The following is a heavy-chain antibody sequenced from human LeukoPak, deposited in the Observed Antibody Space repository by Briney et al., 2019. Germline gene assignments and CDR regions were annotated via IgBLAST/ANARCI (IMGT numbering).Heavy chain of an antibody. CDR3: TRLAAAAAPWFDP. CDR1: GFTFSGSA. J-gene: IGHJ5*02. V-gene: IGHV3-73*01. D-gene: IGHD6-13*01. CDR2: IRSKANSYAT. Sequence: QSGGSLKLSCAASGFTFSGSAMHWVRQASGKGLEWVGRIRSKANSYATAYAASVKGRFTISRDDSKNTAYLQMNSLKTEDTAVYYCTRLAAAAAPWFDPWGQGTLVTVSS.